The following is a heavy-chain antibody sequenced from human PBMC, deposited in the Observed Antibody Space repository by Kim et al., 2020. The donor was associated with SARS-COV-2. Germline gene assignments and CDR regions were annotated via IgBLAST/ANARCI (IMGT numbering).Heavy chain of an antibody. CDR1: GGSITSGRYY. V-gene: IGHV4-61*02. J-gene: IGHJ4*02. CDR3: ARGLGSSNWYSDY. CDR2: IYTSGSI. Sequence: SETLSLTCTVSGGSITSGRYYWSWIRQPAGEGLEWIGRIYTSGSINYSPSLKSRVTISVDTSKNQFSLKLSSVTAADTAVYYCARGLGSSNWYSDYWGQGTLVIVSS. D-gene: IGHD6-13*01.